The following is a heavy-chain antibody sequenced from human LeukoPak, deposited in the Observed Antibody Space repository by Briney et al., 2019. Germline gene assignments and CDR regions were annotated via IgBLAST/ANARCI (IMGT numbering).Heavy chain of an antibody. CDR1: GGSFSVYY. V-gene: IGHV4-34*01. CDR3: ARQGSSWQKYYFDY. Sequence: SETLSLTCAVYGGSFSVYYWSWIRQPPGKGLEWIGEINHSGSTNYNPSLKSRVTISVDTSKNQFSLKLSSVTAADTAVYYCARQGSSWQKYYFDYWGQGTLVTVSS. D-gene: IGHD6-13*01. J-gene: IGHJ4*02. CDR2: INHSGST.